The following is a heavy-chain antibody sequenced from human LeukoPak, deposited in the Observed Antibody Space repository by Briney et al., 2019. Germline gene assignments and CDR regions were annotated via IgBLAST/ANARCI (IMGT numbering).Heavy chain of an antibody. J-gene: IGHJ3*02. D-gene: IGHD2/OR15-2a*01. CDR3: ARPKLRYFNDAFDI. CDR2: INHSGGT. Sequence: SETLSLTCAVYGGSFSDYYWSWIRQPPGKGLEWIGEINHSGGTKYNPSLKSRVTISVDTSKNQFSLKLSSVTAADTAVYYCARPKLRYFNDAFDIWGQGTMVTVSS. V-gene: IGHV4-34*01. CDR1: GGSFSDYY.